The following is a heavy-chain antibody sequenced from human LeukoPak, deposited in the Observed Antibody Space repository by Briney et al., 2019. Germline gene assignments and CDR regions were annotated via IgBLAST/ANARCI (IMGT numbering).Heavy chain of an antibody. J-gene: IGHJ4*02. CDR3: ARDRSYYDSSGYYQYFDH. CDR2: ISSSSSPI. D-gene: IGHD3-22*01. V-gene: IGHV3-48*04. CDR1: GFTFSTYS. Sequence: GGSLRLSCAASGFTFSTYSMNWVRQAPGKGLEWVSYISSSSSPIYYADSVKGRFTISRDNAKNSVYLQMNSLRAEDTAVYYCARDRSYYDSSGYYQYFDHWGQGSLVTVSS.